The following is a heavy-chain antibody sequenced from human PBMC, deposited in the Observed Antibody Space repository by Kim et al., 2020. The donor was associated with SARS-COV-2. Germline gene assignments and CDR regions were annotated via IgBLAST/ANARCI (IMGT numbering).Heavy chain of an antibody. D-gene: IGHD6-19*01. J-gene: IGHJ4*02. CDR3: AMGRVFSHAYHSSGWYYFDY. CDR1: GGTFSSYA. CDR2: IIPIFGTA. V-gene: IGHV1-69*13. Sequence: SVKVSCKASGGTFSSYAISWVRQAPGQGLEWMGGIIPIFGTANYAQKFQGRVTITADESTSTAYMELSSLRSEDTAVYYCAMGRVFSHAYHSSGWYYFDYWGQGTLVTVSS.